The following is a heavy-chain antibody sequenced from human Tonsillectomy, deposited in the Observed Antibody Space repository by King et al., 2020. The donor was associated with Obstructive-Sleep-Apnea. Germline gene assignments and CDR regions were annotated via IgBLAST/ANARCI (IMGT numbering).Heavy chain of an antibody. Sequence: QLVQSGAEVKKPGESLKISCKGSGYSFTSYWIGWVRQMPGKGLEWMGIIYPGDSDTRYSPSFQAQVTISADKSISTAYLQWSSLKASDTAMYYCARGQGHYDILTGYPADWGQGTLVTVSS. J-gene: IGHJ4*02. CDR1: GYSFTSYW. CDR3: ARGQGHYDILTGYPAD. V-gene: IGHV5-51*01. CDR2: IYPGDSDT. D-gene: IGHD3-9*01.